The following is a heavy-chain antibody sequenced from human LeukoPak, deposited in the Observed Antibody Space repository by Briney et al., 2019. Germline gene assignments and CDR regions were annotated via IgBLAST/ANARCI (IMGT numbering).Heavy chain of an antibody. J-gene: IGHJ6*03. V-gene: IGHV5-51*01. D-gene: IGHD2-2*02. Sequence: GESLKISCQTSGYNFRNHWIAWVRQMPGKGLEWMGIIDPGDSDTRYNPSFQGHITMSVDKSINTAYLQWSSLKASDTAMYYCARLSAAIRTSYYYYYMDVWGKGTTVTVSS. CDR1: GYNFRNHW. CDR3: ARLSAAIRTSYYYYYMDV. CDR2: IDPGDSDT.